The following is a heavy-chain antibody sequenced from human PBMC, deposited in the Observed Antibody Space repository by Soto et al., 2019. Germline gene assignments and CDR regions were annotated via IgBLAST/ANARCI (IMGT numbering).Heavy chain of an antibody. CDR2: IDPSDSYT. Sequence: GESLKISCKGSGYSFTSYWISWVRQMPGKGLEWMGRIDPSDSYTNYSPSFQGHVTISADKAISTAYLQWSSLKASDTAMYYCARQYSSSSGHYYGIDVWGQGTTVTVSS. CDR1: GYSFTSYW. CDR3: ARQYSSSSGHYYGIDV. V-gene: IGHV5-10-1*01. J-gene: IGHJ6*02. D-gene: IGHD6-6*01.